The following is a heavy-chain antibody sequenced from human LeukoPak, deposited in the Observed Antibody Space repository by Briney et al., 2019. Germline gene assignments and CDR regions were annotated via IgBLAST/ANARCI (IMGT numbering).Heavy chain of an antibody. J-gene: IGHJ4*02. CDR2: IYYSGST. CDR3: ARLFEGYYFDY. Sequence: SETLSLTCTVSGGSISSSSYYWGWIRQPPGKGLEWIGSIYYSGSTYYNPSLKSRVTISVDTSKNQFSLKLSSVTAADAAVYYCARLFEGYYFDYWGQGTLVTVSS. V-gene: IGHV4-39*01. CDR1: GGSISSSSYY.